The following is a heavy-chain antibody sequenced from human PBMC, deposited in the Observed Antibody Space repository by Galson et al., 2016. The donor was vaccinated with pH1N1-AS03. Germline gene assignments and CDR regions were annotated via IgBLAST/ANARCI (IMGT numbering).Heavy chain of an antibody. D-gene: IGHD1-14*01. CDR3: ARLFGKGGRIDF. J-gene: IGHJ4*02. CDR2: VYPDDSDV. Sequence: QSGAEVKKAGEPLKISCRGSGYRFRTYWIGWVRQVPGRGLECMGIVYPDDSDVIYMSSFEGQVTISADKSSGAAYLEWHSLNVSDNGMYYCARLFGKGGRIDFWGQGTLVTVSS. V-gene: IGHV5-51*01. CDR1: GYRFRTYW.